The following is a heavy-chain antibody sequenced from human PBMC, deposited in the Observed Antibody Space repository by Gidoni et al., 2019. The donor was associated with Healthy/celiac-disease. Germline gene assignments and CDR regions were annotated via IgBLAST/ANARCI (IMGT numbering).Heavy chain of an antibody. CDR2: IHHSGSI. D-gene: IGHD4-17*01. CDR3: ARGRGDHGDNEFYLYHYGMDV. CDR1: GGSISSPNW. V-gene: IGHV4-4*02. J-gene: IGHJ6*01. Sequence: QVQLQESGPGLVKPSGTLSLTCTVSGGSISSPNWWTWVRQSPGKGLEWIGEIHHSGSIHYNPSLKSRVTISIDTSKNQFSLELTSLIAADTALYYCARGRGDHGDNEFYLYHYGMDVWGQGTTVTVSS.